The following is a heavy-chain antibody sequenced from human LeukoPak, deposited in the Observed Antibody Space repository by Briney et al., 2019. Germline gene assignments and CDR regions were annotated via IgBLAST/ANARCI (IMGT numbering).Heavy chain of an antibody. CDR1: GFTFSSYG. Sequence: GGSLRLSCAASGFTFSSYGMHWVRQAPGKGLEWVAVISYDGSNKYYADSVKGRFTISRDNSKNTLYLQMNSLRAEDTAVYYCASFDGSGSYYKRLAPTFDYWGQGTLVTVSS. CDR3: ASFDGSGSYYKRLAPTFDY. V-gene: IGHV3-30*03. J-gene: IGHJ4*02. D-gene: IGHD3-10*01. CDR2: ISYDGSNK.